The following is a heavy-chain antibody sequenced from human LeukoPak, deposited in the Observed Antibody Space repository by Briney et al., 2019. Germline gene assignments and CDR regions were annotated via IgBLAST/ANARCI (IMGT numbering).Heavy chain of an antibody. D-gene: IGHD4-17*01. Sequence: PSEALSVTCTVSGGSLTISTNYWGWIRQPPGKGLEWIGSIYHGGDTYYKPSLKSRLTIPVDTSTNQFSLKLTSDTAADTAVYYCARQGSDYYYFDSWGQGTLVTASS. J-gene: IGHJ4*02. CDR3: ARQGSDYYYFDS. CDR1: GGSLTISTNY. V-gene: IGHV4-39*01. CDR2: IYHGGDT.